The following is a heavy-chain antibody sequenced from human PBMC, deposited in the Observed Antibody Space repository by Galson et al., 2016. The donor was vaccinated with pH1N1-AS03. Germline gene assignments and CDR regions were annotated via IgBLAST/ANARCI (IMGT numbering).Heavy chain of an antibody. CDR3: ARHLRRGRGVFEI. CDR1: GGSFGNFG. D-gene: IGHD2-8*01. CDR2: IIPHFDTA. Sequence: SVKVSCKVSGGSFGNFGFSWVRQAPGQGLEWMGRIIPHFDTANYAQRFRGRVTIAADESATTAYLELSSLRADDTAVYYCARHLRRGRGVFEIWGQGITVTVSS. J-gene: IGHJ3*02. V-gene: IGHV1-69*13.